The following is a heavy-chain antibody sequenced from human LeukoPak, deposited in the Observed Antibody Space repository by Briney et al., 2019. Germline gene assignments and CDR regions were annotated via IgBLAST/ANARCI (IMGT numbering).Heavy chain of an antibody. Sequence: PSDTLSLTCTVSGGSISSYYWRWIRQPPGKGLEWIGYIYYSGSTNYNPSLKSRVTISVDTSKNQFSLKLSPVTAADTAVYYCARGLRYFDWLSHNWFDPWGQGTLVTVSS. D-gene: IGHD3-9*01. CDR1: GGSISSYY. V-gene: IGHV4-59*08. CDR3: ARGLRYFDWLSHNWFDP. J-gene: IGHJ5*02. CDR2: IYYSGST.